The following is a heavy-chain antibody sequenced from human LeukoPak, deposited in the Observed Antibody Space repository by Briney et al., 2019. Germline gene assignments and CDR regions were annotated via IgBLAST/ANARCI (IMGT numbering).Heavy chain of an antibody. CDR3: AKGGTAREYYFVY. J-gene: IGHJ4*02. CDR1: GYTFTGYY. Sequence: GASVKVSCKASGYTFTGYYMHWVRQAPGQGLEWMGRINPNSGGTNYAQKFQGRVTMTRDTSISTAYMELSRLRSDDTAVYYCAKGGTAREYYFVYWGQGTLVTVSS. D-gene: IGHD6-6*01. CDR2: INPNSGGT. V-gene: IGHV1-2*06.